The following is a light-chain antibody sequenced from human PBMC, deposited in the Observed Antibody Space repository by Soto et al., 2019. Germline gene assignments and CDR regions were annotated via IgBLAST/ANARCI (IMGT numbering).Light chain of an antibody. J-gene: IGLJ1*01. Sequence: SALTQPASVSGSPGQSITISCTGTSSDVGSYNLVSWYQQHPGKAPKLMIYEVNKRPSGVSNRFSGSKSGNTASLTISGLQAEDEADYYCCSYAGSSTYVFGTGTKLTVL. V-gene: IGLV2-23*02. CDR1: SSDVGSYNL. CDR2: EVN. CDR3: CSYAGSSTYV.